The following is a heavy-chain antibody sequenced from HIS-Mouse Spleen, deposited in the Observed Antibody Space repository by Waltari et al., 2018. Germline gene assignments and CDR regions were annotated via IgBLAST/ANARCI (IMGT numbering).Heavy chain of an antibody. V-gene: IGHV4-39*07. CDR3: AREIPYSSSWYDWYFDL. CDR1: VGAISSSCYA. D-gene: IGHD6-13*01. CDR2: IYYSGST. Sequence: QLQLQASSPALVKPSEPLSLTCTITVGAISSSCYACGWIRQPPGNGLEWIGSIYYSGSTYYNPSLKSRVTISVDTSKNQFSLKLSSVTAADTAVYYCAREIPYSSSWYDWYFDLWGRGTLVTVSS. J-gene: IGHJ2*01.